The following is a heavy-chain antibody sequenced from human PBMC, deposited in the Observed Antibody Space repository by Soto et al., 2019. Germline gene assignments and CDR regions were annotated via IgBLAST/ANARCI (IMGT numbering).Heavy chain of an antibody. Sequence: QVQLVESGGGVVQPGRSLRLSCAASGFTFSSYGMHWVLQAPGKGLEWVAVISYDGSNKYYADSVKGRFTISRDNSKNTLYLQMNSLRAEDTAVYYCVVPAAINYYYMDVWGKGTTVTVSS. CDR2: ISYDGSNK. CDR3: VVPAAINYYYMDV. CDR1: GFTFSSYG. D-gene: IGHD2-2*02. J-gene: IGHJ6*03. V-gene: IGHV3-30*03.